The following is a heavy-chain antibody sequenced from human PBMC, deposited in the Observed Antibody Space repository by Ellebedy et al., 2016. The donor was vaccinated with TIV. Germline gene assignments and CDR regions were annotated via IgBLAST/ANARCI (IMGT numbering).Heavy chain of an antibody. Sequence: GGSLRLSXAASGFTFSSYSMNWVRQAPGKGLEWVSSISSSSSYIYYADSVKGRFTISRDNAKNSLYLQMNSLRAEDTAVYYCARDAGAVAGPYGNYYGMDVWGQGTTVTVSS. CDR1: GFTFSSYS. CDR3: ARDAGAVAGPYGNYYGMDV. CDR2: ISSSSSYI. J-gene: IGHJ6*02. V-gene: IGHV3-21*01. D-gene: IGHD6-19*01.